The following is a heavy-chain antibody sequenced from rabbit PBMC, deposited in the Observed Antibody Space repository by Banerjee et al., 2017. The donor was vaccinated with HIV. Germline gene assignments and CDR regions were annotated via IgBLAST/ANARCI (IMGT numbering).Heavy chain of an antibody. CDR1: GFDLSNYY. V-gene: IGHV1S7*01. CDR2: IYTGKGST. D-gene: IGHD8-1*01. J-gene: IGHJ4*01. CDR3: ARVGAGISYDL. Sequence: QVKETGGGLVQPGGSLTLSCKASGFDLSNYYMSWVRQAPGKGLEWIGTIYTGKGSTYYANWVNGRFTISSDNAQNTVDLQMNTLTAADTATYFCARVGAGISYDLWGPGTLVTVS.